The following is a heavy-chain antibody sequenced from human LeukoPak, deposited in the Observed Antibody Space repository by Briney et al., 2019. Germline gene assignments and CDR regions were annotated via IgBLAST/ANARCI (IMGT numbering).Heavy chain of an antibody. V-gene: IGHV3-30*04. CDR3: AKTGRADCRSYSGDKGYCYYGLDV. J-gene: IGHJ6*02. Sequence: PGGSLRLSCAASGFTFSTYAMHWVRQAPGKWPEWVAVMSSDGSGQYYADSVKGRFIISRDNSTNPLYIQVNSLRDEDTAVTYCAKTGRADCRSYSGDKGYCYYGLDVWGQGTTVTVSS. CDR1: GFTFSTYA. CDR2: MSSDGSGQ. D-gene: IGHD2-2*02.